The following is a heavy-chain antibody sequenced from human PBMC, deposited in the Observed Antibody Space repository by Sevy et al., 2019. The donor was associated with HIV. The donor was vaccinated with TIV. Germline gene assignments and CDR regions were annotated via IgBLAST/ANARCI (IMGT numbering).Heavy chain of an antibody. CDR3: AKAPVRGSGWYYFDY. V-gene: IGHV3-23*01. CDR2: ISGSGGST. J-gene: IGHJ4*02. Sequence: GGSLRLSCAASGFTFSSYAMSWVRQAPGKGLEWVSAISGSGGSTYYADSVMGRFTISRDNSKNTLYLQMNSLRAEDTAVYYCAKAPVRGSGWYYFDYWGQGTLVTVSS. D-gene: IGHD6-19*01. CDR1: GFTFSSYA.